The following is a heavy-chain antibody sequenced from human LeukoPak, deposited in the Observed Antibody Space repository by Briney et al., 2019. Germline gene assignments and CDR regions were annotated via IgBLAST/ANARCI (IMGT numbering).Heavy chain of an antibody. CDR1: LDSLSGYS. D-gene: IGHD6-13*01. V-gene: IGHV4-34*01. J-gene: IGHJ4*02. CDR2: INYAGRT. CDR3: ARLLRQQAYYFDY. Sequence: PSETLSLTCAVYLDSLSGYSWSWIRQPPGKGLEWIGEINYAGRTNYNPSLKRRVTISVDTSKNQFSLKLSSVTAADTAVYYCARLLRQQAYYFDYWGQGTLVTVSS.